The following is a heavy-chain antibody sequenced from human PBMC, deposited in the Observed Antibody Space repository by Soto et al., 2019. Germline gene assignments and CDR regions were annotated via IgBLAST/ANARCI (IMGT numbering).Heavy chain of an antibody. CDR3: SRRGVVAATPTGYYYYYYMDV. J-gene: IGHJ6*03. V-gene: IGHV4-59*01. Sequence: SEILSLTCTVSGGSISSYYLSWIRQPPGKGLEWMGYIYYRGSTNYNRSLKSRVTISVDTSKNQFPLKLSSVTGADTAVYYCSRRGVVAATPTGYYYYYYMDVWGKGTTVTVSS. CDR2: IYYRGST. D-gene: IGHD2-15*01. CDR1: GGSISSYY.